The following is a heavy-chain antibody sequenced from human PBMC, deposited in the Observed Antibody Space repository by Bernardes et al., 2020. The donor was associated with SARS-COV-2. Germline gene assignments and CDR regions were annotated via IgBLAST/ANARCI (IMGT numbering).Heavy chain of an antibody. Sequence: GGSLRLSCAASGFTFSSYGMHWFRQAPGKGLEWVAVIWYDGSNKYYADSVKGRFTISRDNSKNTLYLQMNSLRAEDTAVYYCARDFMWNSGSSPVGGWGQGTLVTVSS. J-gene: IGHJ4*02. CDR1: GFTFSSYG. CDR2: IWYDGSNK. CDR3: ARDFMWNSGSSPVGG. D-gene: IGHD1-26*01. V-gene: IGHV3-33*01.